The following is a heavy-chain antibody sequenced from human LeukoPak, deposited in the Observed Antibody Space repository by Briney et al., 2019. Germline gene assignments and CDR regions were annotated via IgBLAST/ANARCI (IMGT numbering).Heavy chain of an antibody. Sequence: GRSLRLSCAASGLIVSSNYMSWVRQAPGKGLEWVSVIYRSGPTYYADSVKGRFTISRDNSKNTLYLQMHSLRVEDTAVYYCARDSYVDSEAVRWFDPWGQGTLVTVSS. J-gene: IGHJ5*02. D-gene: IGHD4-17*01. V-gene: IGHV3-66*01. CDR3: ARDSYVDSEAVRWFDP. CDR2: IYRSGPT. CDR1: GLIVSSNY.